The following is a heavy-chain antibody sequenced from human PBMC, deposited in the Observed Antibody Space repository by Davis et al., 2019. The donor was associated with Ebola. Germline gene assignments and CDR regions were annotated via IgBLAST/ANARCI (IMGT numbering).Heavy chain of an antibody. Sequence: PGGSLRLSCTASGFIFSTYAFNWVRQAPGKGLEWVAYVSKSVDTTHYADFVKGRFTISRDNGKNSVSLQMNSLRDEDTAVYYCTRDAGWREDYWAQGTLVTVSS. CDR1: GFIFSTYA. V-gene: IGHV3-48*02. CDR3: TRDAGWREDY. CDR2: VSKSVDTT. D-gene: IGHD3-3*01. J-gene: IGHJ4*02.